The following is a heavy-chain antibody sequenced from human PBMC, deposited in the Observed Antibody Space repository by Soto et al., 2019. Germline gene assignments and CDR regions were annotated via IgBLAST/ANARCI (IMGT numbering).Heavy chain of an antibody. V-gene: IGHV4-39*01. J-gene: IGHJ5*02. CDR3: ARLQGALLITTYNWFAP. Sequence: SETLSVTCTVSVDSIDTSRYYWGWILQPPGKGLEWIGSIYYSWATYYNPSLESRVTISPEPSKNQFSLKLSSVTAADTAIYYCARLQGALLITTYNWFAPWAQGTMVTFSS. CDR2: IYYSWAT. D-gene: IGHD3-22*01. CDR1: VDSIDTSRYY.